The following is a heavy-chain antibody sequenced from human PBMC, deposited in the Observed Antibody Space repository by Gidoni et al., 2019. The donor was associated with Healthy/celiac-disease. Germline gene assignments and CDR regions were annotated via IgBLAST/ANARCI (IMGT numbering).Heavy chain of an antibody. D-gene: IGHD6-13*01. V-gene: IGHV4-34*01. CDR3: ARERKGVAAAGTVYYYYGMDV. Sequence: QVQLQQWGAGLLKPSETLSLTCAVYGGSFSGSYWSWIRQPPGKGLEWIGESNHSGSTNYNPSLKSRVTISVDTSKNQFSLKLSSVTAADTAVYYCARERKGVAAAGTVYYYYGMDVWGQGTTVTVSS. CDR2: SNHSGST. CDR1: GGSFSGSY. J-gene: IGHJ6*02.